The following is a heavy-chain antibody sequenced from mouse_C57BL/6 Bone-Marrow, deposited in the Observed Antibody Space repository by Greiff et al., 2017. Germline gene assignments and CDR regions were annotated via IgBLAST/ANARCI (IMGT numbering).Heavy chain of an antibody. D-gene: IGHD1-1*01. CDR1: GYTFTSYW. CDR2: IHPNSGST. CDR3: AGEITTVVNYFDY. V-gene: IGHV1-64*01. Sequence: QVQLQQPGAELVKPGASVKLSCKASGYTFTSYWMHWVKQRPGQGLEWIGMIHPNSGSTNYNEKFKSKATLTVDKSSNTAYMQLSSLTSEDSAVYYCAGEITTVVNYFDYWGQGTTVTVSS. J-gene: IGHJ2*01.